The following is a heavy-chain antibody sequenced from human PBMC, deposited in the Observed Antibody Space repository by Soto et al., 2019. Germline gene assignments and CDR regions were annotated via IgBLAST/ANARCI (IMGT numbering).Heavy chain of an antibody. CDR1: GGSISSYD. CDR3: ARPEGGYGSGYSWFDP. CDR2: IHHTGST. J-gene: IGHJ5*02. D-gene: IGHD5-12*01. Sequence: SETLSLTCTVSGGSISSYDWSWIRQTPGEGLEWIGTIHHTGSTYYNPSLKSRVIISLDTSKNQFSLKLSSVTAADTALYYCARPEGGYGSGYSWFDPWGQGTRVTVSS. V-gene: IGHV4-39*01.